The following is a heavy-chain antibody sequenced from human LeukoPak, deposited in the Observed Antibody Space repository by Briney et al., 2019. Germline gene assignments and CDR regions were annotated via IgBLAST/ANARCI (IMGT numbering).Heavy chain of an antibody. CDR1: GFTFSDSS. V-gene: IGHV3-73*01. CDR2: IRNKINSYAT. CDR3: SSTPEIP. Sequence: PGGSLKLSCAASGFTFSDSSMYWVRQASGKGLEWVGRIRNKINSYATAYAASVRGRFTISRDDSKKTAYLQMNSLKTEDTGVYYCSSTPEIPWGQGTLATVSS. J-gene: IGHJ5*02.